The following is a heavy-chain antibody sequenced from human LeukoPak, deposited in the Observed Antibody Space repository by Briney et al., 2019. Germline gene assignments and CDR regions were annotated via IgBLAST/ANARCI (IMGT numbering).Heavy chain of an antibody. CDR2: IYYSGNP. CDR1: GGSISGNSYY. CDR3: ASQLDSTGYNTGFIDY. V-gene: IGHV4-39*01. J-gene: IGHJ4*02. D-gene: IGHD3/OR15-3a*01. Sequence: PSETPSLTCTVSGGSISGNSYYWGWIRQPPGKGLEWVGSIYYSGNPFYNPSLKSRVTISVDTSKNQFSLRLDSVTAADTALYYCASQLDSTGYNTGFIDYWGPGTVVTVSS.